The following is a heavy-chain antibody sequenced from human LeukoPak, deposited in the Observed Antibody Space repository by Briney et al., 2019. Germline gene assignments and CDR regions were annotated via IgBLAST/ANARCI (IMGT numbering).Heavy chain of an antibody. J-gene: IGHJ3*02. CDR2: ISHTGSI. Sequence: SETLSLTCVVSGASITSRIWWSWVRQPPGKGLEWIGEISHTGSIDYTPSLKSRVTISVDTSKNQFSLKLSSVTAADTAVYYCASFLTGDTAFDIWGQGTMVTVSS. V-gene: IGHV4-4*02. D-gene: IGHD7-27*01. CDR3: ASFLTGDTAFDI. CDR1: GASITSRIW.